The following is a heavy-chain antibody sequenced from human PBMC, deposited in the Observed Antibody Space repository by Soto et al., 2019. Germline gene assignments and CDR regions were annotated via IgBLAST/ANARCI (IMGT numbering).Heavy chain of an antibody. V-gene: IGHV3-9*01. J-gene: IGHJ4*02. CDR1: GFTFDDYA. CDR3: VKGYGSGTYYVEYFDY. Sequence: PGGSLRLSCAASGFTFDDYAMHWVRQAPGKGLEWVSGISWNSGNIDYADSVKGRFTISRDNAKNSLYLQMNSLRTEDTALYYCVKGYGSGTYYVEYFDYWGQGTLVTVSS. CDR2: ISWNSGNI. D-gene: IGHD3-10*01.